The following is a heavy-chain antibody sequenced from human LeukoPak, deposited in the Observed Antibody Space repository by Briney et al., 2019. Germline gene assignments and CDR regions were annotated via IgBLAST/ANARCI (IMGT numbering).Heavy chain of an antibody. CDR3: ARALSSSWYYWDAFDI. CDR2: ISSSSSYI. Sequence: SGGSLRLSCAASGFTFSSYSMNWVRQAPGKGLEWVSSISSSSSYIYYADSVKGRFTISRDNSKNTLYLQMNSLRAEDTAVYYCARALSSSWYYWDAFDIWGQGTMVTVSS. D-gene: IGHD6-13*01. CDR1: GFTFSSYS. J-gene: IGHJ3*02. V-gene: IGHV3-21*04.